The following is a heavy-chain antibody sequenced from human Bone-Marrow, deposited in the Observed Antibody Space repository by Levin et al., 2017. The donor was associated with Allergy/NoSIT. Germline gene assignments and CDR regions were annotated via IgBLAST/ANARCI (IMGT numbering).Heavy chain of an antibody. Sequence: GGSLRLSCAASGFTFSTYAMSWVRQAPGKGLEWVSSISKTGINTHYADSVKGRFIISRAYSKNTLYLQMNSLRAEDTAIYFCAKDARITMAGGFYQYHGMDGWGQGTTVTVSS. J-gene: IGHJ6*02. D-gene: IGHD6-19*01. V-gene: IGHV3-23*01. CDR1: GFTFSTYA. CDR3: AKDARITMAGGFYQYHGMDG. CDR2: ISKTGINT.